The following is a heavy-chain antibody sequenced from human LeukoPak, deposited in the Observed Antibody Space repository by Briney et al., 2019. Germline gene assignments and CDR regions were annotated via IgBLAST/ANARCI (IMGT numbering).Heavy chain of an antibody. CDR1: GFTFSTYT. V-gene: IGHV3-30*04. Sequence: GGSLRLSCAASGFTFSTYTMHWVRQAPGKGLEWVALISYDGSNTYYADSVKGRFTISRDNSKNTLYLQMNSLRAADTAVYYCARVDYGDYSGDYWGQGTLVTVSS. CDR2: ISYDGSNT. CDR3: ARVDYGDYSGDY. D-gene: IGHD4-17*01. J-gene: IGHJ4*02.